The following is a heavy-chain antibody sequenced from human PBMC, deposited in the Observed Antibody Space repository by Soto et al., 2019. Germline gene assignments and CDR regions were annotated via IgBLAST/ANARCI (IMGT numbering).Heavy chain of an antibody. D-gene: IGHD6-13*01. CDR3: ARNGAAAGDSWYFDL. CDR2: INPNSGGT. Sequence: ASVKVSCKASGYTFTGYYMHWVRQAPGQGLEWMGWINPNSGGTNYAQKFQGWVTMTRDTSISTAYMELSRLRSDDTAVYYCARNGAAAGDSWYFDLWGRGTLVTVPS. CDR1: GYTFTGYY. J-gene: IGHJ2*01. V-gene: IGHV1-2*04.